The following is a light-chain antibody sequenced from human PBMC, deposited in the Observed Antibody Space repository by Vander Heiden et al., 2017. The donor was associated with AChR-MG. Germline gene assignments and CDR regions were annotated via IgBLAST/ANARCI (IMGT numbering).Light chain of an antibody. CDR3: HRYGSLSGT. J-gene: IGKJ1*01. CDR2: GTS. V-gene: IGKV3-20*01. Sequence: EIVLTQFPGTLSLSPGERATLSCRASQSVSNNNIAWYQQKPGQAPRLLIYGTSSRASGVPDRFSGSGSGTDFTLTISRLEPEDFAVYHCHRYGSLSGTFGQGTKVEIK. CDR1: QSVSNNN.